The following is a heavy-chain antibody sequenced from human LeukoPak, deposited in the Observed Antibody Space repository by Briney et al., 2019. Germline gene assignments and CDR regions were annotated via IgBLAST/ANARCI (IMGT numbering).Heavy chain of an antibody. CDR3: ARLSSSWYRGAFDI. CDR2: IYYSGST. J-gene: IGHJ3*02. Sequence: SETLSLTCTVSGGSISSSSYYWGWIRQPPGKGLEWIGSIYYSGSTYYNPSLKSRVTISVDTSKNQFSLKLSSVTAADTAVYYCARLSSSWYRGAFDIWDQGTVVTVSS. CDR1: GGSISSSSYY. V-gene: IGHV4-39*07. D-gene: IGHD6-13*01.